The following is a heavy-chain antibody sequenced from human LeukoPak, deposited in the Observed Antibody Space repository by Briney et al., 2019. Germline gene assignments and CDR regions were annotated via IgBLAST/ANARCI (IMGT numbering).Heavy chain of an antibody. CDR1: GYTFTSYY. D-gene: IGHD3-22*01. CDR3: ARGRFVLDYYRFDY. J-gene: IGHJ4*02. CDR2: LNPSGGGT. V-gene: IGHV1-46*01. Sequence: ASVKVSCKASGYTFTSYYMHWVRQAPGQGLEWMGMLNPSGGGTTYAQKFQGRVTMTRDTSTSTVYMELSSLRSEDTAVYYCARGRFVLDYYRFDYWGQRTLVTVSS.